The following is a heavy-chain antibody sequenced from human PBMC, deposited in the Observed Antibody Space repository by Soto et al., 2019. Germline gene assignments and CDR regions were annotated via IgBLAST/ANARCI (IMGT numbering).Heavy chain of an antibody. CDR3: ARYCSGGSTHQGSDN. J-gene: IGHJ4*02. CDR2: ISAYNGNT. Sequence: ASVKVSCKASGYTFTSYGISWVRQAPGQGLEWMGWISAYNGNTNYAQKLQGRVTMTTDTSTGTAYKELRSLRSDATAADYCARYCSGGSTHQGSDNWGQGSLVSGSS. V-gene: IGHV1-18*01. CDR1: GYTFTSYG. D-gene: IGHD2-15*01.